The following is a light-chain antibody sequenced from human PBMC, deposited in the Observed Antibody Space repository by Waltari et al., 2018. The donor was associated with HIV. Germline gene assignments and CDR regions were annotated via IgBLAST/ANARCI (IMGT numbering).Light chain of an antibody. CDR3: CSYAGSDTLV. J-gene: IGLJ3*02. CDR1: SRNVGTYNL. CDR2: EVK. Sequence: ALTQPASVYGSPGQSITIHCTGTSRNVGTYNLVSWYQQHPGKAPKLLIYEVKRRPSGLSDRFSGSKSGNTASLTVSGLQAEDEAIYYCCSYAGSDTLVFGGGTSLTIL. V-gene: IGLV2-23*02.